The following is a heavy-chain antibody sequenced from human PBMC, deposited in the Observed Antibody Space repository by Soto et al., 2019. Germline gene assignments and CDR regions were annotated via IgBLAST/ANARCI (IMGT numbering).Heavy chain of an antibody. CDR2: IIPIFGTA. J-gene: IGHJ5*02. Sequence: SVKVSCKASGGTFSSYAISWVRQAPGQGLEWMGGIIPIFGTANYAQKFQGRVTITADESTSTAYMELSSLRSEDTAVYYCARDLYGDPRLGGNWFDPWGQGTLVTVSS. V-gene: IGHV1-69*13. CDR3: ARDLYGDPRLGGNWFDP. CDR1: GGTFSSYA. D-gene: IGHD4-17*01.